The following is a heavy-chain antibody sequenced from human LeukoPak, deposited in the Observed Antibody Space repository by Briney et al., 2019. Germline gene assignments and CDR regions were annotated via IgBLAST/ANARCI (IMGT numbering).Heavy chain of an antibody. CDR1: GFTFNDYC. V-gene: IGHV3-20*04. Sequence: GGSLRLSCAASGFTFNDYCMSWVRQAPGKGLEWVSCINRNGGSTGYADSVKGRFTISRDNAKSSLYLQMNSLRAEDTAVYYCARGGGYYDSSGTDYWGQGTLVTVSS. D-gene: IGHD3-22*01. J-gene: IGHJ4*02. CDR3: ARGGGYYDSSGTDY. CDR2: INRNGGST.